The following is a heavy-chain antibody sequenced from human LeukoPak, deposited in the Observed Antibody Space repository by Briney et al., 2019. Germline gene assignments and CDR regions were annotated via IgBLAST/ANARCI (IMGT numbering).Heavy chain of an antibody. CDR3: ARKGANQVSDY. V-gene: IGHV1-46*01. J-gene: IGHJ4*02. D-gene: IGHD1-14*01. Sequence: GASGRLSYTAAGYTFTTYYIHWGRQSPGQGPGWMGIINPSGGSTTYAQKFQGRVTVTRAMSPSTVYMEPSSLRSEDTAVYYCARKGANQVSDYWGQGTLVTVSS. CDR2: INPSGGST. CDR1: GYTFTTYY.